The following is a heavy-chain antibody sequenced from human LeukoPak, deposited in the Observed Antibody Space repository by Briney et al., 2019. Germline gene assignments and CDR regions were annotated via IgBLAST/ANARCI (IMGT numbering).Heavy chain of an antibody. CDR2: IIPIFGTA. CDR3: ARSLGYCSGGSCYSSWFDP. J-gene: IGHJ5*02. V-gene: IGHV1-69*05. D-gene: IGHD2-15*01. CDR1: GGTFSSYA. Sequence: SVKVSCKASGGTFSSYAISWVRQAPGQGLEWMGGIIPIFGTANYAQKLQGRVTITTDESTSTAYMELSSLRSEDTAVYYCARSLGYCSGGSCYSSWFDPWGQGTLVTVSS.